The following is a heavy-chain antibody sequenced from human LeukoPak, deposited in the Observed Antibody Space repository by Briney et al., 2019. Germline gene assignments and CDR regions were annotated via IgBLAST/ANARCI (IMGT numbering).Heavy chain of an antibody. CDR2: INPNSGGT. CDR1: GYTFTAYY. D-gene: IGHD6-19*01. Sequence: GASVKVSCKASGYTFTAYYMHWVRQAPGQGLEWMGWINPNSGGTNYAQKFQGRVTITADKSTSTAYMELSSLRSEDTAVYYCARDPGPNIAVAGTVWFDPWGQGTLVTVSS. V-gene: IGHV1-2*02. J-gene: IGHJ5*02. CDR3: ARDPGPNIAVAGTVWFDP.